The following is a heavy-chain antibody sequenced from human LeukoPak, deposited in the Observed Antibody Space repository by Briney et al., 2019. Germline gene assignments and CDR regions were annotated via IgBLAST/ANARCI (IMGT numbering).Heavy chain of an antibody. CDR2: INPNSGGT. V-gene: IGHV1-2*06. D-gene: IGHD6-19*01. Sequence: ASVKVSCKASGYTFTGYYMRWVRQVPGQGLEWMGRINPNSGGTNYAQKFQGRVTMTRDTSISTAYMELSRLRSDDTAVYYCAPRGGSSGWYVFDYWGQGTLVTVSS. CDR1: GYTFTGYY. CDR3: APRGGSSGWYVFDY. J-gene: IGHJ4*02.